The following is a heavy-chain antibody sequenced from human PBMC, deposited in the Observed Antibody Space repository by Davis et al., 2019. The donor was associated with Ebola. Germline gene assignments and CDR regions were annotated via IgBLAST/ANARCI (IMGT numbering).Heavy chain of an antibody. J-gene: IGHJ4*02. CDR2: IHWNGRST. Sequence: GESLKISCAASGFTFDDYAIHWVRQAPGKGLEWVSGIHWNGRSTGYADSVKGRFTISRDNAKKSVYLQMNSLRAEDMALYYCARVGSWFYFDYWGQGTLVSVSS. CDR1: GFTFDDYA. D-gene: IGHD6-13*01. V-gene: IGHV3-20*04. CDR3: ARVGSWFYFDY.